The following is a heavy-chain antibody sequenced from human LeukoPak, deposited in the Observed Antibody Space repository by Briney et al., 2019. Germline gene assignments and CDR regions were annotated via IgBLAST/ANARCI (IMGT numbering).Heavy chain of an antibody. J-gene: IGHJ4*02. V-gene: IGHV3-30*02. Sequence: RGSLRLSCAAAGFTFTNYGTRWVRQAPGKGLGWLAFIRYDGSNTYYADSVTGRFTVSRDDSKNTLYLQMNSLRGDDTAVYYCAKDGTSYYYIYYWGQGTLVTVSS. CDR2: IRYDGSNT. CDR3: AKDGTSYYYIYY. D-gene: IGHD2/OR15-2a*01. CDR1: GFTFTNYG.